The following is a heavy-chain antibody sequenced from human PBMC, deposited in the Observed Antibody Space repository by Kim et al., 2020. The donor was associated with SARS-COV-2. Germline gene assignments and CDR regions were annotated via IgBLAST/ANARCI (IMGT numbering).Heavy chain of an antibody. J-gene: IGHJ4*02. CDR2: ILHDGSNK. CDR1: GFTFSNYG. Sequence: GGSLRLSCAASGFTFSNYGMHWVRQAPGKGLEWVAVILHDGSNKYYTDSVKGRFTIARDNSKNTLYLQMNSLSADDTAVYYCGRAEGGNNAFSDYWGQGTLVTVST. CDR3: GRAEGGNNAFSDY. V-gene: IGHV3-33*05. D-gene: IGHD2-2*01.